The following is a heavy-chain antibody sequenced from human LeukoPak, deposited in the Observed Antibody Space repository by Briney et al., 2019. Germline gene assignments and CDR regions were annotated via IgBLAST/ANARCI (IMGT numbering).Heavy chain of an antibody. D-gene: IGHD4-11*01. V-gene: IGHV4-39*02. CDR3: ARDVGYSNYLSDRPYNWFDP. CDR2: IYYSGST. CDR1: GGSISSSSYY. J-gene: IGHJ5*02. Sequence: PSETLSLTCTVSGGSISSSSYYWGWIRQPPGKGLEWIGSIYYSGSTYYNPSLKSRVTISVDTSKNQFSLKLSSVTAADTAVYYCARDVGYSNYLSDRPYNWFDPWGQGTLVTVSS.